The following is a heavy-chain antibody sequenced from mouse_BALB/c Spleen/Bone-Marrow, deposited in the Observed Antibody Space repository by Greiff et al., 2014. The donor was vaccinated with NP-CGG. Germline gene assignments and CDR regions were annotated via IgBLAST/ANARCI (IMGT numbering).Heavy chain of an antibody. V-gene: IGHV1-14*01. CDR3: ARGGYGNVYYAMDY. J-gene: IGHJ4*01. Sequence: EVQRVESGPELVKPGASVKMSCKASGYTFTSYVMHWVKQKPGQGLEWIGYINPYNDGTKYNEKFKGKATLISDKSSSTAYMELSSLTSEDSAVYYCARGGYGNVYYAMDYWGQGTSVTVSS. D-gene: IGHD2-10*02. CDR2: INPYNDGT. CDR1: GYTFTSYV.